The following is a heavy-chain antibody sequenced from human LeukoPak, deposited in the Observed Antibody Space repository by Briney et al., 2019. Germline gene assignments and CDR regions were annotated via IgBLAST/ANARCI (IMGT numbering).Heavy chain of an antibody. CDR2: IYYSGST. CDR1: GGSISSYY. J-gene: IGHJ4*02. CDR3: ARDPEATY. V-gene: IGHV4-59*01. Sequence: PSETLSLTCTVSGGSISSYYWSWIRQPPGKGLEWIGHIYYSGSTNYNPSLKSRVTISVDTSKNQFSLKLSSVTAADTAVYYCARDPEATYWGQGTLVTVSS.